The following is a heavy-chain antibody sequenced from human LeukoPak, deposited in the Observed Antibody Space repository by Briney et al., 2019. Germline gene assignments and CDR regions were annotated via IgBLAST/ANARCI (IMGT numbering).Heavy chain of an antibody. CDR1: GLTFDDYA. CDR2: ISWNSGSI. J-gene: IGHJ6*02. Sequence: GGSLRLSCAASGLTFDDYAMHWVRQAPGKGLEWVSGISWNSGSIGYADSVKGRFTISRDNAKNSLYLQMNSLRAEDTALYYCAKDRGGSLLGDYGMDVWGQGTTVTVSS. V-gene: IGHV3-9*01. D-gene: IGHD5-24*01. CDR3: AKDRGGSLLGDYGMDV.